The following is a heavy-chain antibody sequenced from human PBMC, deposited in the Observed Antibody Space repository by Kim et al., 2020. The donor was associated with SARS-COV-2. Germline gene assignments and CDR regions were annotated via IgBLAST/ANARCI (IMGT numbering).Heavy chain of an antibody. Sequence: GGSLRLSCAASGFTFSSYEMNWVRQAPGKGLEWVSYISSSGSTIYYADSVKGRFTISRDNAKNSLYLQMNSLRAEDTAVYYCAKLQRSITIFARTYYFDYWGQGTLVTVSS. CDR3: AKLQRSITIFARTYYFDY. J-gene: IGHJ4*02. D-gene: IGHD3-3*01. CDR1: GFTFSSYE. V-gene: IGHV3-48*03. CDR2: ISSSGSTI.